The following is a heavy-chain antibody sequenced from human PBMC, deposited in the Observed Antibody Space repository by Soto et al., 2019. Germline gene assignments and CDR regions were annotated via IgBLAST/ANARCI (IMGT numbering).Heavy chain of an antibody. CDR2: IYYSGST. CDR1: GDSIGSSSHY. J-gene: IGHJ6*02. CDR3: ATAGPYYYGSGTSDLASHYYYYGMDV. Sequence: SETLSLTCTVSGDSIGSSSHYWSWIRQHPGKGLEWIGSIYYSGSTYYNPSLKSRVTISVDTSKNQFSLKLSSVTAADTAVYYCATAGPYYYGSGTSDLASHYYYYGMDVWGQGTTVTVSS. D-gene: IGHD3-10*01. V-gene: IGHV4-31*03.